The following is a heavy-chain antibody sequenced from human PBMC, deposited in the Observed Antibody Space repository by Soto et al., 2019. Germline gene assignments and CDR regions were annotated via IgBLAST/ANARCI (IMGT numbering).Heavy chain of an antibody. Sequence: PSETLSLTCTVSGGSISSYYWSWIRQSAGKGLEWIGRVYSGGSTFYNPSLKSRVTMSVDTPQNQFSLRLISVTAADTAMYFCVRIRYQLPSSVLWLDPWGQGTPVTVSS. CDR1: GGSISSYY. CDR2: VYSGGST. J-gene: IGHJ5*02. V-gene: IGHV4-4*07. CDR3: VRIRYQLPSSVLWLDP. D-gene: IGHD3-16*01.